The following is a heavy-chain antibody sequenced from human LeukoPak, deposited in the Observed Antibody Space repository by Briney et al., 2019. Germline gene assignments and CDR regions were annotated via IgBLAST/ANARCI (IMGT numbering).Heavy chain of an antibody. J-gene: IGHJ6*03. D-gene: IGHD2-2*01. V-gene: IGHV3-33*06. Sequence: QPGGSLRLSCAVSGFTFNSYGMHWVRQAPGKGLEWVAVIWYDGSNKKYADFVKGRFTISRDNSKNTLYLQMNSLRAEDTAVYYCAKGLYCSSTSCYLENYYYYYMDVWGKGTTVTVSS. CDR2: IWYDGSNK. CDR1: GFTFNSYG. CDR3: AKGLYCSSTSCYLENYYYYYMDV.